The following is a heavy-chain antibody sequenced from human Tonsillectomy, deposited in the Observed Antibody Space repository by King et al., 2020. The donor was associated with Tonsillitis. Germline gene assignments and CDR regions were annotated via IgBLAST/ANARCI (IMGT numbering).Heavy chain of an antibody. V-gene: IGHV4-30-2*01. J-gene: IGHJ3*02. CDR1: GGSISSGGFS. CDR3: ARGFPPFYEATVGAFDI. CDR2: IYHSGST. D-gene: IGHD1-26*01. Sequence: LQLQESGSGLVKPSQTLSLTCAVSGGSISSGGFSWSWIRQPPGKGLEWIGSIYHSGSTYYNPSLKSRVTISVDRSKNQFSLKLSSVTAADTAVYYCARGFPPFYEATVGAFDIWGQGTMVTVSS.